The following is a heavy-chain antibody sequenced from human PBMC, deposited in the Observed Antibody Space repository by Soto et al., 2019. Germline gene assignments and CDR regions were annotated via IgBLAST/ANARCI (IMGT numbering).Heavy chain of an antibody. CDR1: GFTFSSYE. Sequence: EVQLVESGGGLVQPGGSLRLSCAASGFTFSSYEMNWVRQAPGKGLEWLSYIGSRGSIIYYADSVKGRFTISRDNAKTSLYLQMNSLTAEDTAVYYCARARVGDYGGTAYFDYWGQGTLVTVSS. D-gene: IGHD4-17*01. J-gene: IGHJ4*02. CDR3: ARARVGDYGGTAYFDY. V-gene: IGHV3-48*03. CDR2: IGSRGSII.